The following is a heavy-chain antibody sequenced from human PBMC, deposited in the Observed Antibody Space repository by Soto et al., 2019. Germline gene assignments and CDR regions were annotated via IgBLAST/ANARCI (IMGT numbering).Heavy chain of an antibody. D-gene: IGHD4-17*01. V-gene: IGHV3-30-3*01. CDR1: GFTFSSYA. CDR2: ISYDGSNK. J-gene: IGHJ6*02. Sequence: EGSLRLSCAASGFTFSSYAMHWVRQAPGKGLEWVAVISYDGSNKYYADSVKGRFTISRDNSKNTLYLQMNSLRAEDTAVYYCARVIDGFDLSGMDVWGQGTTVTVSS. CDR3: ARVIDGFDLSGMDV.